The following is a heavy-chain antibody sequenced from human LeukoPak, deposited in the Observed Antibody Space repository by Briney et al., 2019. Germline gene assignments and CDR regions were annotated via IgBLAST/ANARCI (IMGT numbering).Heavy chain of an antibody. Sequence: PGGSLRLSCAASGFTFSTYAMLWVRQAPGKGLEWVAFISYDGSNKNYADSVKGRFTISRDNSKNTLYLQMNSLRAEDTAVYHCAREGYGGNWGSFDYWGQGTLVTVSS. D-gene: IGHD4-23*01. CDR3: AREGYGGNWGSFDY. CDR1: GFTFSTYA. J-gene: IGHJ4*02. CDR2: ISYDGSNK. V-gene: IGHV3-30-3*01.